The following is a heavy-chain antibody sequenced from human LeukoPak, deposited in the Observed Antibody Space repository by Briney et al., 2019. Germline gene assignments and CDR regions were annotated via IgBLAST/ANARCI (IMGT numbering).Heavy chain of an antibody. D-gene: IGHD5-12*01. CDR3: ARLPTRLRAGYYYYYGLDV. CDR2: ISSSSNNI. J-gene: IGHJ6*02. V-gene: IGHV3-21*01. Sequence: GGSLRLSCAGSGFTFSNYNMNWVRQAPGKGLDWVSSISSSSNNIHYADSVKGRFTISRDNANNSLYLQMNSLRAEDTAVYYCARLPTRLRAGYYYYYGLDVWGQGTTVTVSS. CDR1: GFTFSNYN.